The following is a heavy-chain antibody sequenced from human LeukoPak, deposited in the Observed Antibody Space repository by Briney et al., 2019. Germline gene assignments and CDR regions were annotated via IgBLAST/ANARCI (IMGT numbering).Heavy chain of an antibody. V-gene: IGHV3-7*01. CDR2: IKQDGSET. D-gene: IGHD6-19*01. CDR3: ARQRGSGCLDY. CDR1: RFTLSNYW. Sequence: PGGSLRLSCAASRFTLSNYWMSWVRQAPGKGLEWVANIKQDGSETYYVDSVKGRFTISRDNAKNSLSMQMTRLRAEDTAVYYCARQRGSGCLDYWGQGTLVTVSS. J-gene: IGHJ4*02.